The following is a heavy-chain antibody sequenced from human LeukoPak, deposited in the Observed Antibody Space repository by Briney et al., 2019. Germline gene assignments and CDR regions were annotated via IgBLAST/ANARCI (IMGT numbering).Heavy chain of an antibody. Sequence: GESLKISCKTPGYTFSKYWIGWVRQKSGKGLEWMGIIDPNDSDTRYSPSFQGPVTISADTSTSTAYLQWSSLMASDTAMYYCVRGRGYYDSYNGYYDPDNWFETWGQGTLVTVSS. CDR1: GYTFSKYW. J-gene: IGHJ5*02. CDR2: IDPNDSDT. D-gene: IGHD3-16*01. CDR3: VRGRGYYDSYNGYYDPDNWFET. V-gene: IGHV5-51*01.